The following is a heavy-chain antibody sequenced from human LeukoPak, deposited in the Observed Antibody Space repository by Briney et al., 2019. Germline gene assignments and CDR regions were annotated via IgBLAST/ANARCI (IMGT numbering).Heavy chain of an antibody. D-gene: IGHD3-10*01. J-gene: IGHJ4*02. CDR3: ARSRMVRGVSRYGPWFDY. V-gene: IGHV3-21*01. Sequence: GGSLRLSCAASGFTLSSYSMNWVRQAPGKGLEWVSSISSSSSYIYYADSVKGRFTISRDNAKNSLYLQMNSLRAEDTAVYYCARSRMVRGVSRYGPWFDYWGQGTLVTVSS. CDR1: GFTLSSYS. CDR2: ISSSSSYI.